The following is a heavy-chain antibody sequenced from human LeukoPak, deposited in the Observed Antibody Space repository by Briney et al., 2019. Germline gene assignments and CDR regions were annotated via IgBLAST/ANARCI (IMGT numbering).Heavy chain of an antibody. J-gene: IGHJ5*02. CDR2: ISSGSSTI. V-gene: IGHV3-48*01. CDR1: GFTFSSYT. D-gene: IGHD3-22*01. Sequence: GGSLRLSCAASGFTFSSYTMNWVRQAPGKGLEWVSYISSGSSTIYYADSVKGRFTISRDNSKNTLYLQMNSLRAEDTAVYYCARGGSTGMIVVVKWFDPWGQGTLVTVSS. CDR3: ARGGSTGMIVVVKWFDP.